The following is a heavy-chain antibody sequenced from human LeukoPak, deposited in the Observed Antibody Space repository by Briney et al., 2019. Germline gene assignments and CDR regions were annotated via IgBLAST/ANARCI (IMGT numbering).Heavy chain of an antibody. D-gene: IGHD1-26*01. V-gene: IGHV3-21*01. CDR3: ARGQGGDDAFDI. CDR1: GFKFSSYS. CDR2: ISSSSSYI. J-gene: IGHJ3*02. Sequence: PGGSLRLSCAASGFKFSSYSMKWVRQAPGKGLEWVSFISSSSSYIYYADSVKGRFTISRDNAKNSLYLQMNSLRAEDTAVYYCARGQGGDDAFDIWGQGTMVTVSS.